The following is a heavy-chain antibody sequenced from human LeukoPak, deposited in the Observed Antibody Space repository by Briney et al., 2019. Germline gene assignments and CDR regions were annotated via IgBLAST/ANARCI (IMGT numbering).Heavy chain of an antibody. CDR2: IYSGGST. CDR1: GFTVSSNY. J-gene: IGHJ6*03. V-gene: IGHV3-53*01. CDR3: ARGQYYYYMDV. Sequence: GGSLRLSCAASGFTVSSNYMSWVRQAPGKGLEWVSVIYSGGSTYYADSVKGRFTISRDNSKNTLYLQMNSLRAEDTAVYYCARGQYYYYMDVWGKGTTVTVSS.